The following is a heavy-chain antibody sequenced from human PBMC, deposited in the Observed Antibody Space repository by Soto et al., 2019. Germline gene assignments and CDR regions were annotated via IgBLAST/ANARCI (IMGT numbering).Heavy chain of an antibody. CDR2: IYYSGST. CDR1: GGSISSSSYY. D-gene: IGHD1-26*01. V-gene: IGHV4-39*01. J-gene: IGHJ4*02. Sequence: QLQLQESGPGLVKPSETLSLTCTVSGGSISSSSYYWGWIRQPPGKGLEWIGSIYYSGSTYYNPSLTCRVIMSVDTSESQFSLELSSVTAADTAVYYCARTTLTAIKSFDYWGQGTLVTVSS. CDR3: ARTTLTAIKSFDY.